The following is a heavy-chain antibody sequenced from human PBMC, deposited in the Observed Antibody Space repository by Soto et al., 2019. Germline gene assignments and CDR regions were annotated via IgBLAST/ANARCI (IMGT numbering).Heavy chain of an antibody. CDR3: ARGRIVASIHDAFEI. CDR2: ISAYNGNR. CDR1: GYPFTSYG. J-gene: IGHJ3*02. D-gene: IGHD5-12*01. Sequence: QGHLLQSGDEVKTPGASVRVSCRASGYPFTSYGISWVRQAPGQGLEWVAWISAYNGNRDTAQKFQGRVTMTLDTYTDTAHMELGDLTSADTGVYYCARGRIVASIHDAFEIWGQGTKVTVSS. V-gene: IGHV1-18*01.